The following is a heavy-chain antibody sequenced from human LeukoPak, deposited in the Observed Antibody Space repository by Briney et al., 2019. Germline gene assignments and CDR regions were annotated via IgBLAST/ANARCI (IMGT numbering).Heavy chain of an antibody. J-gene: IGHJ1*01. V-gene: IGHV3-23*01. Sequence: GGSLRLSCAASGFTFGSYAMSWVRQAPGKGLEWVSAISGSGGSTYYADSVKGRFTISRDNSKNTLYLQMNSLRVEDTAVYYGAGSRLSAEYFQFWGQGTLVAVSS. CDR3: AGSRLSAEYFQF. CDR2: ISGSGGST. CDR1: GFTFGSYA.